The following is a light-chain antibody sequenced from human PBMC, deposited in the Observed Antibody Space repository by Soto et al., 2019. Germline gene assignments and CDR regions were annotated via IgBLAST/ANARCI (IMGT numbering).Light chain of an antibody. J-gene: IGKJ1*01. CDR3: QQRSNWPPWT. CDR1: QSVSSY. CDR2: DAS. Sequence: EIVLTQSPATLSLSPGERATLSCRASQSVSSYLAWYQQKPGQAPRLLIYDASNRATGIPARFSGSGSGTDFTLTISSLEPEDFGVYYCQQRSNWPPWTFGQGTQVEIK. V-gene: IGKV3-11*01.